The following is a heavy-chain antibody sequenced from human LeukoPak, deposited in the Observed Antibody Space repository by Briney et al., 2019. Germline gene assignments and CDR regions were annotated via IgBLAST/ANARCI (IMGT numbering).Heavy chain of an antibody. D-gene: IGHD4-23*01. CDR1: GLTFSSYW. Sequence: GGSLRLSCAASGLTFSSYWMNWVRQAPGKGLVWVSRIASDGSSTTYADSVKGRFSISRDNAKNTLYLQMNSLRVEDAAVYYCARGRPHGNDYWGQGTLVTVSS. CDR3: ARGRPHGNDY. CDR2: IASDGSST. J-gene: IGHJ4*02. V-gene: IGHV3-74*01.